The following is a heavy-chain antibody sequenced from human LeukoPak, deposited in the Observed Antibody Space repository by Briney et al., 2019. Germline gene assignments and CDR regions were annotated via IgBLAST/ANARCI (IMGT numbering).Heavy chain of an antibody. CDR1: GFTFTNYW. Sequence: PGGSLRLSCAASGFTFTNYWMHWVRQAPGKGLVWVSRIDIDGTGTSYADSVKGRFTISRDNAKNTVSLQMNSLRAEDTALYYCAKDLIALWVCLDYWGQGTLVTVSS. CDR3: AKDLIALWVCLDY. CDR2: IDIDGTGT. V-gene: IGHV3-74*01. D-gene: IGHD5-18*01. J-gene: IGHJ4*02.